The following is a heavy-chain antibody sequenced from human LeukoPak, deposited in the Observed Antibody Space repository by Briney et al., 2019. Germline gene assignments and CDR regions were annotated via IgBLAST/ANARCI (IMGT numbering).Heavy chain of an antibody. D-gene: IGHD3-22*01. V-gene: IGHV3-48*01. CDR2: ISSSSSTI. CDR1: GFTFSSYS. CDR3: ARDRGGLFTMIDAFDI. J-gene: IGHJ3*02. Sequence: GGSLRLSCAASGFTFSSYSMNWVRQAPGKGLEWVSYISSSSSTIHYADSVKGRFTISRDNAKNSLYLQMNSLRAEDTAVYYCARDRGGLFTMIDAFDIWGQGTMVTVSS.